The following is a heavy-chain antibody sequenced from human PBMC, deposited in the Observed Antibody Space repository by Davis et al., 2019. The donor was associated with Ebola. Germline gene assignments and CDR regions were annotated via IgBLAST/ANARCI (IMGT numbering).Heavy chain of an antibody. Sequence: PGGPLRPSCAALGFIFSTYDMSWVRPVPGKGLAWVSTVSGSGGSTHYSDSVRGRFSISRDNSKNTLYLQMTSLRAEDTATYYCARYCHYPDCSYFDCWGQGTVVAVSS. CDR2: VSGSGGST. CDR1: GFIFSTYD. J-gene: IGHJ4*02. D-gene: IGHD2-15*01. V-gene: IGHV3-23*01. CDR3: ARYCHYPDCSYFDC.